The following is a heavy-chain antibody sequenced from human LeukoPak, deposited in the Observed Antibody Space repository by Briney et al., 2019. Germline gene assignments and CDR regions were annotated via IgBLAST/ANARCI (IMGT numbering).Heavy chain of an antibody. Sequence: PGGSLRLSCAASGFTFSSYEMNWVRQAPGKGLEWVSYISSSGSTKYYADSVKGRFTISRDNAKNSLYLQMNSLRAEDTAVYYCATPPYCGGDCLEYFQHWGQGTLVTVSS. V-gene: IGHV3-48*03. CDR1: GFTFSSYE. D-gene: IGHD2-21*02. CDR2: ISSSGSTK. J-gene: IGHJ1*01. CDR3: ATPPYCGGDCLEYFQH.